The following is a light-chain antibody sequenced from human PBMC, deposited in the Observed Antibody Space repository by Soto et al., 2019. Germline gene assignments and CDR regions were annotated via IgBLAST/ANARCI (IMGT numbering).Light chain of an antibody. V-gene: IGKV3-20*01. Sequence: EIVLTQSPGTLSLSPGERATLSCRASQSVSSSYLAWYHQKPGQAPRLLIYGASSRATGIPDRFSGSGSGTDFTLTISRLEPEDFAVYYCQQYGSLITFGQGTRLEIK. J-gene: IGKJ5*01. CDR1: QSVSSSY. CDR3: QQYGSLIT. CDR2: GAS.